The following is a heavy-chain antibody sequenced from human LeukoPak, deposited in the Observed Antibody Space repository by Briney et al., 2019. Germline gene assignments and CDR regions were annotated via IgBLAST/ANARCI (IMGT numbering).Heavy chain of an antibody. Sequence: SVKVSCKASGGAFSSYAISWVRQAPGQGLEWMGGIIPIFGTANYAQKFQGRVTITADESTSTAYMELSSLRSEDTAVYYCARDYYDSSGYGNLDYWGQGTLVTVSS. CDR1: GGAFSSYA. CDR2: IIPIFGTA. D-gene: IGHD3-22*01. CDR3: ARDYYDSSGYGNLDY. V-gene: IGHV1-69*01. J-gene: IGHJ4*02.